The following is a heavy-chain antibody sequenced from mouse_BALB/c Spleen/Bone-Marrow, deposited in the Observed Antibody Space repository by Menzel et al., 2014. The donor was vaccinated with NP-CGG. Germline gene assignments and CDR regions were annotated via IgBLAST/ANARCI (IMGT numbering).Heavy chain of an antibody. CDR2: IDPANGNT. Sequence: EVKLQESGAELVKPGASVKLSCTASGFNIKDTYMHWVKQRPEQGLEWIGRIDPANGNTKYDPKFQGKATITTDTSSNTAYLQLRSLTSEDTAVYYCARYDYRYSWIAYWGQGTLVTVSA. CDR1: GFNIKDTY. V-gene: IGHV14-3*02. D-gene: IGHD2-14*01. CDR3: ARYDYRYSWIAY. J-gene: IGHJ3*01.